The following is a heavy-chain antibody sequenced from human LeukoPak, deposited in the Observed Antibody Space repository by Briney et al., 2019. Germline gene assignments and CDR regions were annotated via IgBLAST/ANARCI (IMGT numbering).Heavy chain of an antibody. CDR3: ARGYSYGYWDLGGNFDY. Sequence: ASVKVSCKASGGTFSSYAISWVRQAPGQGLEWMGGILPIFGTANYAQKFQGRVTITTDESTSTAYMQLSRLRSEDTVVYYCARGYSYGYWDLGGNFDYWGQGTLVTVSS. D-gene: IGHD5-18*01. J-gene: IGHJ4*01. CDR1: GGTFSSYA. V-gene: IGHV1-69*05. CDR2: ILPIFGTA.